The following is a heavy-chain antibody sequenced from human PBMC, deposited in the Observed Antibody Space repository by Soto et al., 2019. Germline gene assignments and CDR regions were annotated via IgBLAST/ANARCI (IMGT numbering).Heavy chain of an antibody. V-gene: IGHV4-39*01. CDR1: GGSISSSSYY. D-gene: IGHD3-16*01. CDR3: ARHNGPLYVGYYYDMDV. CDR2: IYYSGYT. J-gene: IGHJ6*02. Sequence: QLQLQESGPGLVKPSETLSLTCTVSGGSISSSSYYWGWIRQPPGKGLEWIGSIYYSGYTYYNPSLTSRVTISVDTSKTQFSLKLSSVTAADPAVYSCARHNGPLYVGYYYDMDVWGQGTTVTVSS.